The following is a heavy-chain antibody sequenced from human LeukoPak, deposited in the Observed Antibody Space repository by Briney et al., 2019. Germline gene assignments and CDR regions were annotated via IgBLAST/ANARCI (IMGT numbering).Heavy chain of an antibody. CDR2: IYSGGNT. V-gene: IGHV3-53*01. Sequence: GGSLRLSCAASGFIVSSDYMSWVRQAPGRGLEWVSVIYSGGNTYYADSVKGRFTISRDISKNTLYLQMNSLRVDDTAVYYCARHDWFDPWGPGTLVTVSS. CDR3: ARHDWFDP. J-gene: IGHJ5*02. CDR1: GFIVSSDY.